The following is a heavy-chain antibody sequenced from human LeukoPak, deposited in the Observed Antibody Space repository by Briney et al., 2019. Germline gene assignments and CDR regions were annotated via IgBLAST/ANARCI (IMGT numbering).Heavy chain of an antibody. CDR1: GFTFSDYY. V-gene: IGHV3-11*04. D-gene: IGHD3-22*01. CDR2: ISSSGSTI. CDR3: ARDLTYYYDSSPFGY. J-gene: IGHJ4*02. Sequence: GGSLRLSCAASGFTFSDYYMTWIRQAPGKGLEWVSYISSSGSTIYYADSVKGRFTISRDNAKNSLYLQMNSLRAEDTAVYYCARDLTYYYDSSPFGYWGQGTLVTVSS.